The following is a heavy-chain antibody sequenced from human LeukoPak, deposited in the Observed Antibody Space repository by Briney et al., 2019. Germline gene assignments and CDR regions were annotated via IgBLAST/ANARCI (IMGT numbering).Heavy chain of an antibody. CDR2: ISSSSSYI. Sequence: GGSLRLSCAAPGFTFSSYSMNWVRQAPGKGLEWVSSISSSSSYIYYADSVKGRFTISRDNAKNSLYLQMNSLRAEDTAVYYCARVYCSSTSCRVGYYFDYWGQGTLVTVSS. V-gene: IGHV3-21*01. D-gene: IGHD2-2*01. CDR1: GFTFSSYS. CDR3: ARVYCSSTSCRVGYYFDY. J-gene: IGHJ4*02.